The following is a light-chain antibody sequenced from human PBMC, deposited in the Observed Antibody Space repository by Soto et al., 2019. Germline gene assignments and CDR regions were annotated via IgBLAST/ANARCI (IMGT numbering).Light chain of an antibody. CDR3: QQYDSFSVT. CDR1: QSVRSK. V-gene: IGKV3-15*01. J-gene: IGKJ1*01. Sequence: ESVLTQSPVTLSVSPGERATLSCRASQSVRSKVAWYQQKPGQAPSLVIYDTYIRATGIPARFSGSGSGTEFTLTISSLQPEDFATYYCQQYDSFSVTFGQGTKVDIK. CDR2: DTY.